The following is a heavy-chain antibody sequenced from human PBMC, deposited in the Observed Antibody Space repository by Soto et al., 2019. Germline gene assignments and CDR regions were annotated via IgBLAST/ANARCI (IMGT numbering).Heavy chain of an antibody. CDR3: AKDSGRYDFYALAV. D-gene: IGHD3-3*01. Sequence: GGSLRLSCEASGFTFDDYAMHWVRQAPGKGLEWVSGITWNGDTRVYADSVRGRFTISRDNSKNFAYLQMNTVRRDDTAMYYCAKDSGRYDFYALAVWGQGTTVTVSS. CDR2: ITWNGDTR. V-gene: IGHV3-9*01. CDR1: GFTFDDYA. J-gene: IGHJ6*02.